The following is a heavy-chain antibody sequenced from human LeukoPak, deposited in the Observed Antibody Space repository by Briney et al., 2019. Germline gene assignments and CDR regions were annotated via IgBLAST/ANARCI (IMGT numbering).Heavy chain of an antibody. J-gene: IGHJ3*02. CDR2: IYNSANT. CDR1: GDSISSSSYC. D-gene: IGHD5-12*01. Sequence: SETLSLTCTVSGDSISSSSYCWDWIRQPPGKGLEWIGNIYNSANTHYNPSLETRITMSVDTSKNQFSLKLNSVTAADTGIYYCARHSRSAYTGYENAFDIWGQGTMVTVSS. V-gene: IGHV4-39*01. CDR3: ARHSRSAYTGYENAFDI.